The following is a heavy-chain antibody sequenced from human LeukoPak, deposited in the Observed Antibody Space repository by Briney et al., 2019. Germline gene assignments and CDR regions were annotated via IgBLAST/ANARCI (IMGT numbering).Heavy chain of an antibody. Sequence: GGSLRLSCAASGFTFSNYGLSWVRQAPGKGLEWVSAISDSGGSTFYADSVTGRFTISRDNSKNTLFLQMNSLRAEDTALYYCAKGQWLRSWFDPWGQGTLVTVSS. V-gene: IGHV3-23*01. J-gene: IGHJ5*02. CDR1: GFTFSNYG. D-gene: IGHD5-12*01. CDR3: AKGQWLRSWFDP. CDR2: ISDSGGST.